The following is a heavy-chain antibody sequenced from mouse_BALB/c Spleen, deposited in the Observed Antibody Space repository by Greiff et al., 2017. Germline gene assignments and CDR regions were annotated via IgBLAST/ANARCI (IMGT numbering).Heavy chain of an antibody. J-gene: IGHJ4*01. Sequence: EVKVEESGPGLVKPSQSLSLTCTVTGYSITSDYAWNWIRQFPGNKLEWMGYISYSGSTSYNPSLKSRISITRDTSKNQFFLQLNSVTTEDTATYYCGAMDYWGQGTSVTVSS. CDR1: GYSITSDYA. CDR2: ISYSGST. V-gene: IGHV3-2*02. CDR3: GAMDY.